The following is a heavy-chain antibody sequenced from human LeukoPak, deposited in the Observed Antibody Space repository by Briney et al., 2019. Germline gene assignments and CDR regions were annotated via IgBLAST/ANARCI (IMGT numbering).Heavy chain of an antibody. V-gene: IGHV3-23*01. J-gene: IGHJ2*01. CDR3: AKEPTSRGSGRGYFDL. CDR1: GFTFSSYA. CDR2: ISPSGGST. D-gene: IGHD6-19*01. Sequence: GGSLRLSCAASGFTFSSYAMSWVRQAPGKGLEWVSAISPSGGSTYYPDSVKGRFTISRDNSKNTLYLQVNSLRAEDTAIYFCAKEPTSRGSGRGYFDLWGRGTLVTVSS.